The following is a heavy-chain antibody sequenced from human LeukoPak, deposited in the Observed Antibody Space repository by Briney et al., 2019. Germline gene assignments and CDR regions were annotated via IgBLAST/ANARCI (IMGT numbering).Heavy chain of an antibody. J-gene: IGHJ4*02. CDR1: GYTLTNYY. CDR3: ATEGNAIGGTSRFFDY. Sequence: ASVKVSCKASGYTLTNYYIHGMRQAPGQGLEWMGLLNPRSGSSTYAQRLQGRGTMTRDTSTSTVYMEVSSLRAEDTAVYYCATEGNAIGGTSRFFDYWGQGTLVTVSS. V-gene: IGHV1-46*03. D-gene: IGHD1-1*01. CDR2: LNPRSGSS.